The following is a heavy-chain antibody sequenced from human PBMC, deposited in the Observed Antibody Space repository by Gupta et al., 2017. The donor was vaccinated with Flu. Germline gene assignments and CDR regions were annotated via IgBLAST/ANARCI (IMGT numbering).Heavy chain of an antibody. CDR3: AKTGTTGYFYVDV. D-gene: IGHD1-7*01. J-gene: IGHJ6*03. CDR2: ISYDASQT. Sequence: VRQAPGKGLEWVAAISYDASQTWYSDSVKGRFTISRDNPRDTLYLQMNSLRVEDTAVYYCAKTGTTGYFYVDVWGAGTTVIV. V-gene: IGHV3-30*04.